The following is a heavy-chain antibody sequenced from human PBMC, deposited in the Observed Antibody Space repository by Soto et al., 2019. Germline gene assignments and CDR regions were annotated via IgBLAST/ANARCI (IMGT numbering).Heavy chain of an antibody. CDR1: GYTFAAYY. CDR3: ARSIAARRTVDY. D-gene: IGHD6-6*01. CDR2: VNPKIGGT. J-gene: IGHJ4*01. V-gene: IGHV1-2*02. Sequence: GASVKLSWEASGYTFAAYYRHWVRQAPGQGQEWIGWVNPKIGGTNYAQNFQGRVTMTSGTSITTAYMELSRLRSDDTAVYYCARSIAARRTVDYRGQRTLVTVSS.